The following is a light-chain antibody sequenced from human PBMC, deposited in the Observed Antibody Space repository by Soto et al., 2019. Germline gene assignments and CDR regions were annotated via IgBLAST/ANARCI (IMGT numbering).Light chain of an antibody. CDR2: AAS. CDR1: QSVIINY. Sequence: EIVLTQSPGTLSLSPGEKATLSCGASQSVIINYLAWYQLKPGQAPRLLIYAASNTATGIPDRFSGSGSATDFTLSISRLEPEDFAVDSCQQYGSTRSITFGQGTRLEIK. CDR3: QQYGSTRSIT. J-gene: IGKJ5*01. V-gene: IGKV3-20*01.